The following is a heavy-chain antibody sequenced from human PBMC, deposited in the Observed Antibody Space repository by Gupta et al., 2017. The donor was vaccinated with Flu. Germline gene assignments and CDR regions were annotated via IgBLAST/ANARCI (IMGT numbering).Heavy chain of an antibody. V-gene: IGHV3-7*01. CDR2: IKQDGSEK. Sequence: EVQLVESGGGLVQPGGSLRLSGAASGFNFGSYWLTWVRQAPGKGLEWVANIKQDGSEKYYVDSVKGRFTVSKDNAKNSLYLQMNSLRAEDTSVYYCARHIDWAFDYWGQGTLVTVSS. J-gene: IGHJ4*02. CDR3: ARHIDWAFDY. CDR1: GFNFGSYW. D-gene: IGHD3-9*01.